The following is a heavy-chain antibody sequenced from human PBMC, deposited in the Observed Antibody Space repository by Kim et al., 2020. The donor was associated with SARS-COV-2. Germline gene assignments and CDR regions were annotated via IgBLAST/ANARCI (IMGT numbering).Heavy chain of an antibody. CDR1: GGSLSGYY. Sequence: SETLSLTCDVYGGSLSGYYWSWIRQPPGKGLEWVGKVNHSGSANYSPSLKSRVTISVAMPKNHFPLKLSSVTAADTAAYYYSRGPLRLGWEYDVVVGVW. D-gene: IGHD3-16*01. J-gene: IGHJ6*01. CDR3: SRGPLRLGWEYDVVVGV. V-gene: IGHV4-34*01. CDR2: VNHSGSA.